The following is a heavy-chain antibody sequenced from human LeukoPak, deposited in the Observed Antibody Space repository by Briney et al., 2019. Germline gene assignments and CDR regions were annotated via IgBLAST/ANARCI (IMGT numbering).Heavy chain of an antibody. CDR3: ARANMVRGVGSFFDRNWFDP. CDR1: GFTFSSYA. V-gene: IGHV3-23*01. CDR2: ISGSSGNT. D-gene: IGHD3-10*01. J-gene: IGHJ5*02. Sequence: GGSLRLSCVASGFTFSSYAMSWVRQAPGKGLEWVSAISGSSGNTHYADSVKGRFTISRDNSKNTLYLQMNSLRAEDTAVYYCARANMVRGVGSFFDRNWFDPWGQGTLVTVSS.